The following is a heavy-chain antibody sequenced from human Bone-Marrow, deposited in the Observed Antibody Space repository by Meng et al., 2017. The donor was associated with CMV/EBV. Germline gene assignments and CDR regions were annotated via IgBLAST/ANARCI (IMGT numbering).Heavy chain of an antibody. CDR3: TGGNWQLAAVEV. Sequence: GGSLRLSRAASGFTFSSYAMSWVRQAPGKGLEWVGRSANRPNDYATDYAASVKGRFSISRDELKNSVDLQMNSLKSDDTAVYYCTGGNWQLAAVEVWGQGTLVTVSS. CDR2: SANRPNDYAT. V-gene: IGHV3-72*01. D-gene: IGHD6-6*01. CDR1: GFTFSSYA. J-gene: IGHJ4*02.